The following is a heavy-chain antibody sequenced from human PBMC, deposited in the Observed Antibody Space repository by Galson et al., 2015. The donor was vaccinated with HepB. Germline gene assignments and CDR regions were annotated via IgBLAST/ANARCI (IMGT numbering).Heavy chain of an antibody. D-gene: IGHD3-22*01. CDR3: ARVDYYDSSGSQYFHH. CDR2: ISSRGSYI. J-gene: IGHJ1*01. Sequence: SLRLSCADSGFTFSNYNMNWVRQAPGKGLEWVSSISSRGSYIYYADSVKGRFTISRDNAKNSLYLQMNGLRAEDTAIYYCARVDYYDSSGSQYFHHWGQGTLVSVSS. CDR1: GFTFSNYN. V-gene: IGHV3-21*01.